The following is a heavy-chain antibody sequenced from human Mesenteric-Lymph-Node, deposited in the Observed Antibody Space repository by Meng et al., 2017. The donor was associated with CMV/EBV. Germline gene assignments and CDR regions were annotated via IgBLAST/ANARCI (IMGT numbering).Heavy chain of an antibody. CDR3: ASDLLQNLQVLFPTGHSNWFDP. J-gene: IGHJ5*02. CDR2: IYYSGST. CDR1: SST. D-gene: IGHD3-16*01. V-gene: IGHV4-39*07. Sequence: SSTSGCIRQTPGKGLEWIGSIYYSGSTYYNPSLKSRVTISVDTSKNPFSLPVRSVTAAATAVYFCASDLLQNLQVLFPTGHSNWFDPWGQGTLVTVSS.